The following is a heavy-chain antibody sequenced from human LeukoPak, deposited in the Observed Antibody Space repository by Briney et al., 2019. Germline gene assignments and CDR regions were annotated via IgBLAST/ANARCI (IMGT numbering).Heavy chain of an antibody. V-gene: IGHV4-4*07. Sequence: SETLSLTCTVSGGSISSYYWSWLRQPAGKGLEWIGRIYISGSTNYNPSLKSRVTISVDTSKNQFSLNLTSVTAADTAVYYCAKEAKYYDILIGYYRSFYYFDYWGQGTLVTVSS. CDR3: AKEAKYYDILIGYYRSFYYFDY. CDR2: IYISGST. J-gene: IGHJ4*02. D-gene: IGHD3-9*01. CDR1: GGSISSYY.